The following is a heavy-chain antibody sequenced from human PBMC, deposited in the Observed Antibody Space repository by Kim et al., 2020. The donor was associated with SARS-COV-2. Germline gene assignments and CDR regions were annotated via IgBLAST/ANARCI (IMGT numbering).Heavy chain of an antibody. D-gene: IGHD3-16*01. CDR2: EDGSKI. CDR3: ARDYGDY. Sequence: EDGSKIYYVDSVKGRFTISRDNAKNSLYLQMNGQRDEDTALYYCARDYGDYWGQGTLVTVSS. J-gene: IGHJ4*02. V-gene: IGHV3-7*01.